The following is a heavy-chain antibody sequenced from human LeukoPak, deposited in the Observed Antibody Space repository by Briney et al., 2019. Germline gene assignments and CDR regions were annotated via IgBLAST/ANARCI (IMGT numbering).Heavy chain of an antibody. V-gene: IGHV3-30-3*01. CDR3: ARSYDYNFWSGLDY. CDR2: ISYDGSKK. J-gene: IGHJ4*02. D-gene: IGHD3-3*01. Sequence: GRSLRLSCAASGFTFSNYTIHWVRQAPGKGLEWVAVISYDGSKKYYADSVKGRLTISRDNSKNTLYLQMNSLRVEDTAVYYCARSYDYNFWSGLDYWGQGTLVTVSS. CDR1: GFTFSNYT.